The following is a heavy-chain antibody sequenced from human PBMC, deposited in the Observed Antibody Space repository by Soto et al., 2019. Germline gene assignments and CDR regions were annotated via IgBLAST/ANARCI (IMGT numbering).Heavy chain of an antibody. D-gene: IGHD3-22*01. CDR1: GGPIISYY. CDR3: ARDLGFYDSSGSYSHAFDM. J-gene: IGHJ3*02. Sequence: AETLSLTCTVSGGPIISYYCIFVRHPAFKGREWIGHIYHSGTTNYNPSLEGRVTISVDMSKNQFSLDLRSVTAADTAVYSCARDLGFYDSSGSYSHAFDMWGQGTMVTVSS. CDR2: IYHSGTT. V-gene: IGHV4-59*01.